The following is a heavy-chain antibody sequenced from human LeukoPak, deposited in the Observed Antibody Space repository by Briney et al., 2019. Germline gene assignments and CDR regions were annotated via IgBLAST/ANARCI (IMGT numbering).Heavy chain of an antibody. Sequence: ASVTVSCKASGYTFTSYYMHWVRHAPGPGLEWMGIINPNGGSTSYAQKFQGRVTMTRDMSTSTVYMELSSLRSEDTAVYYCARGIYYSGSYPEDAFDIWGQGTMVTVSS. V-gene: IGHV1-46*01. CDR2: INPNGGST. CDR1: GYTFTSYY. CDR3: ARGIYYSGSYPEDAFDI. J-gene: IGHJ3*02. D-gene: IGHD1-26*01.